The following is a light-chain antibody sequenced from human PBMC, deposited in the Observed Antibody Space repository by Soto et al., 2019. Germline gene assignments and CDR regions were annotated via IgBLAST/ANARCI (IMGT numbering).Light chain of an antibody. Sequence: QSVLTQPPSVSGAPGQRVTISCTGSSSNIGAGFDVHWYQQLPGTAPKLLIYGTINRPSGVPDRFSGSKSGTSASLAITGLQAEDEADYYGQSYASSLSGHNYVFGTGTKLTVL. J-gene: IGLJ1*01. CDR1: SSNIGAGFD. CDR3: QSYASSLSGHNYV. V-gene: IGLV1-40*01. CDR2: GTI.